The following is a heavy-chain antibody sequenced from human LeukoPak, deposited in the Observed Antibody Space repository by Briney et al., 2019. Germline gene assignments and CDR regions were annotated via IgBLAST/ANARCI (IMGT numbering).Heavy chain of an antibody. V-gene: IGHV3-21*01. CDR1: GFTFNSYN. CDR2: ISSSSSYM. D-gene: IGHD3-16*02. CDR3: VRDRALDY. Sequence: PGGSLRLSCVASGFTFNSYNMNWVRQAPGKGLEWVSSISSSSSYMYSADSVEGRFTISRDNAKNSLYLHMNRLRVEDTAVYYCVRDRALDYWGQGTLVTVSS. J-gene: IGHJ4*02.